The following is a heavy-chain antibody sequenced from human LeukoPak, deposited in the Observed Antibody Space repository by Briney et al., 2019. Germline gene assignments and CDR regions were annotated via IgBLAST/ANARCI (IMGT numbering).Heavy chain of an antibody. V-gene: IGHV3-53*01. Sequence: GGSLRLSCAASGFTVSSNYMSWVRQAPGKGLEWVSVIYSGGSTYYADSVKGRFTISRDNSKNTLYLQMNSLRAEDTAVYHCATSSGWYGYFDYWGQGTLVTVSS. CDR2: IYSGGST. D-gene: IGHD6-19*01. CDR1: GFTVSSNY. J-gene: IGHJ4*02. CDR3: ATSSGWYGYFDY.